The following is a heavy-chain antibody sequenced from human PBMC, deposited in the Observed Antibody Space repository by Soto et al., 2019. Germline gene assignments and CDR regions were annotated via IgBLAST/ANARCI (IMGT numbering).Heavy chain of an antibody. CDR3: ARNLASAGV. J-gene: IGHJ4*02. D-gene: IGHD6-13*01. Sequence: QVQLVQSGAEVKEPGASVKVSCKASGYTFTSFYIHWVRQAPGQGLEWMAIINPTGGSTNYAQRFRGRVTLTMDTSTSTVYMELSGLRSEDTAVYYCARNLASAGVWGQGTLVTVSS. V-gene: IGHV1-46*01. CDR1: GYTFTSFY. CDR2: INPTGGST.